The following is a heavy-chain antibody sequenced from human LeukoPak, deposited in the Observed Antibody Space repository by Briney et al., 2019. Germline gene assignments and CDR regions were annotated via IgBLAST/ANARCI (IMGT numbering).Heavy chain of an antibody. CDR1: GFTFSSYA. D-gene: IGHD3-22*01. V-gene: IGHV3-30-3*01. CDR3: ARDRATNYYDSSGYDY. Sequence: GGSLRLSCAASGFTFSSYAMHWVRQAPGKGLEWVAVISYDGSNKYYADSVKGRFTISRDNSKNTLYLQMNSLRAEDTAVYYRARDRATNYYDSSGYDYWGQGTLVTVSS. J-gene: IGHJ4*02. CDR2: ISYDGSNK.